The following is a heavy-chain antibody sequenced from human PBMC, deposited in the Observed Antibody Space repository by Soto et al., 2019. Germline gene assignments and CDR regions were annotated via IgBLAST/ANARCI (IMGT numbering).Heavy chain of an antibody. CDR2: IYYSGST. V-gene: IGHV4-30-4*01. CDR1: VGSISSGDYY. Sequence: KPSETLSLAGTVSVGSISSGDYYWCWILQPPGKGLEWIGYIYYSGSTYYNPSLKSRVTISVDTSKNQFSLKLSSVTAADTAVYYCARDHPVVSQQPAFDIWGQGTMVTVSS. CDR3: ARDHPVVSQQPAFDI. J-gene: IGHJ3*02. D-gene: IGHD6-13*01.